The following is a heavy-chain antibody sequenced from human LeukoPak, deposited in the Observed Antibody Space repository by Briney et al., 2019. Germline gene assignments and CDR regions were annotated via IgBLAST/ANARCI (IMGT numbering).Heavy chain of an antibody. CDR2: IIPILGIA. Sequence: GSSVKVSCKASGGTFSSYAISWVRQAPGQGLEWMGRIIPILGIANYAQKFQGGVTITADKSTSTAYMELSSLRSEDTAVYYCARFGEFFTFDYWGQGTLVTVSS. J-gene: IGHJ4*02. V-gene: IGHV1-69*04. CDR1: GGTFSSYA. D-gene: IGHD3-10*01. CDR3: ARFGEFFTFDY.